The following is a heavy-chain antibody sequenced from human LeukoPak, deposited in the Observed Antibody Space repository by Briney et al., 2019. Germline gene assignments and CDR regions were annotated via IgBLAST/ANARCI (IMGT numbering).Heavy chain of an antibody. CDR1: GFSFSSYA. J-gene: IGHJ4*02. CDR2: INGRGDST. Sequence: GGSLRLSCAASGFSFSSYAMSWVRQAPGKGLEWVSGINGRGDSTVYTDSVKGRFTISRDNSKNTLYLQMNSLRVEDTAVYYCAKGFSSGSYSYNDYWGQGTLVTVSS. CDR3: AKGFSSGSYSYNDY. D-gene: IGHD3-10*01. V-gene: IGHV3-23*01.